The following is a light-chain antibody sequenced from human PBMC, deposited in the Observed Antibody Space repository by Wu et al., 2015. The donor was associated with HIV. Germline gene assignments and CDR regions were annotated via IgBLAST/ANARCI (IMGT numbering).Light chain of an antibody. CDR1: QSISSW. CDR3: QQYNSYPIT. Sequence: DIQMTQSPSTLSASVGDRVTITCRASQSISSWLAWYQQKPGKAPKLLIYKASSLESGVPSRFSGSESGTDFTLTINSLQPDDFATYYCQQYNSYPITFGQGTRLEIK. J-gene: IGKJ5*01. CDR2: KAS. V-gene: IGKV1-5*03.